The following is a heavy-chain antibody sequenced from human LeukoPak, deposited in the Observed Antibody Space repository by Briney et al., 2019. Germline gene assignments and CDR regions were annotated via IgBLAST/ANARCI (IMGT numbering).Heavy chain of an antibody. Sequence: GGTLRLSCAAYGFIFSSYWMSWVRQAPGKGLEWVAEIKEDGSEKYYVDSVKGRFTISIDNANNSLYLQTNSLRAEDTAVYYCPRRALRYCSSTSCPAQYYGVDVWGKETTVTVSS. D-gene: IGHD2-2*01. CDR1: GFIFSSYW. CDR2: IKEDGSEK. V-gene: IGHV3-7*03. CDR3: PRRALRYCSSTSCPAQYYGVDV. J-gene: IGHJ6*04.